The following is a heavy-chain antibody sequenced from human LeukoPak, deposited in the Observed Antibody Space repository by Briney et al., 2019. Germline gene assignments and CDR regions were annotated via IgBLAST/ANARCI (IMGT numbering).Heavy chain of an antibody. CDR3: ARGASYDTRLGAPRPFDY. D-gene: IGHD3-9*01. Sequence: ASVKVSCKASGYTFTSYGISWVRQATGQGLEWMGWMNPNSGNTGYAQKFQGRVTITRNTSISTAYMELSSLRSEDTAVYYCARGASYDTRLGAPRPFDYWGQGTLVTVSS. J-gene: IGHJ4*02. CDR2: MNPNSGNT. V-gene: IGHV1-8*03. CDR1: GYTFTSYG.